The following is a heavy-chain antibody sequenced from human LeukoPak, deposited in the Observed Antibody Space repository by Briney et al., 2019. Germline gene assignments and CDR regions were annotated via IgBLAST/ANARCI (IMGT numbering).Heavy chain of an antibody. Sequence: GSSVKVSCKASGGTLSSYAISWVRQAPGQGLEWMGGIIPIFGTANYAQKFQRRVTITADESTSTAYMELSSLRSEDTAVYYGAIVVPAAIGYWGQRTLVTVSS. V-gene: IGHV1-69*01. CDR3: AIVVPAAIGY. CDR1: GGTLSSYA. J-gene: IGHJ4*02. CDR2: IIPIFGTA. D-gene: IGHD2-2*01.